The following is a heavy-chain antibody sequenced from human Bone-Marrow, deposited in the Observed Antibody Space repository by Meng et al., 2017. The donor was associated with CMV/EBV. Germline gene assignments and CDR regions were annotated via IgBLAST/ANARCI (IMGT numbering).Heavy chain of an antibody. J-gene: IGHJ5*02. D-gene: IGHD3-10*01. V-gene: IGHV3-49*04. CDR3: ARERYYGSGSYSCWFDP. CDR2: IRSKAYGGTT. Sequence: GESLKISCTASGFTFGDYAMSWVRQAPGKGLEWVGFIRSKAYGGTTEYAASVKGRFTISRDDSKSIAYLQMNSLRAEDMAVYYCARERYYGSGSYSCWFDPWGQGTLVTVSS. CDR1: GFTFGDYA.